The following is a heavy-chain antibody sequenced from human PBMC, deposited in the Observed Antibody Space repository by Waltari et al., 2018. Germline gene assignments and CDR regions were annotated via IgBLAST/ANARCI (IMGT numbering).Heavy chain of an antibody. Sequence: QVQLVESGGGVVQPGRSLRLSCAASGFTFSSYGMPWFRRARGKGLEWVAFIWYDGSNKYYADSVKGRFTISRDNSKNTLYLQMNSLRAEDTAVYYCARDYYDSSGYRAFDIWGQGTMVTVSS. V-gene: IGHV3-33*01. CDR1: GFTFSSYG. CDR2: IWYDGSNK. D-gene: IGHD3-22*01. J-gene: IGHJ3*02. CDR3: ARDYYDSSGYRAFDI.